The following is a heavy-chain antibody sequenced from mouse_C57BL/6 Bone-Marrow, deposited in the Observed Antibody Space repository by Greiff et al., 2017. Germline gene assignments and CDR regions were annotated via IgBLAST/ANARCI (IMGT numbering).Heavy chain of an antibody. CDR3: ARPGGSSPPWSCDV. Sequence: EVKLLESGPVLVKPGASVKMSCKASGYTFTDYYMNWVKQSHGKSLEWIGVINPYNGGTSYNQKFKGKATLTVDKSSSTAYMELNSLTSEDSAVYYCARPGGSSPPWSCDVWGTGTTVTVSS. CDR2: INPYNGGT. J-gene: IGHJ1*03. V-gene: IGHV1-19*01. CDR1: GYTFTDYY. D-gene: IGHD1-1*01.